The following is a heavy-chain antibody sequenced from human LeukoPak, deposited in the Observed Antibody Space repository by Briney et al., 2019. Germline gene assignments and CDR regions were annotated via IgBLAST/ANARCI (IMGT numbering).Heavy chain of an antibody. CDR1: GYTFNNYW. J-gene: IGHJ5*02. CDR2: IYPGDSET. D-gene: IGHD6-13*01. CDR3: ARSSIATGGKNWFDP. V-gene: IGHV5-51*01. Sequence: GESLKISCKGSGYTFNNYWIGWVRQMPGKGLEWMGNIYPGDSETRYSPSFQGLVTISADKSISTAYLHWSSLKASDTAMYYCARSSIATGGKNWFDPWGQGTLVTVSS.